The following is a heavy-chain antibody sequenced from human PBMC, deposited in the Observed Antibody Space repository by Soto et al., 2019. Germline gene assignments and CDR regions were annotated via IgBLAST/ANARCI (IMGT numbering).Heavy chain of an antibody. CDR2: IDESGTT. CDR3: AREGGYVDY. D-gene: IGHD3-16*01. V-gene: IGHV4-39*02. Sequence: SETLSLTCSVSGGPIRSSSHYWGWIRQSPGTGLEWIGSIDESGTTYYNPSLQSRVTVSVDTSKNQFSLKVISVTGADTAIYYCAREGGYVDYWGQGTLVTVSS. CDR1: GGPIRSSSHY. J-gene: IGHJ4*02.